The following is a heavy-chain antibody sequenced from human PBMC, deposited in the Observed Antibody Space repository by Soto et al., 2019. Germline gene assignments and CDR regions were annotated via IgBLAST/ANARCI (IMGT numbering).Heavy chain of an antibody. Sequence: RASVKVSCKASGYTLTSYAMHWVRQAPGHRLEWMGWINAGNGNTKYSQKFQGRITIARDTSATTAYMELSSLRSEDTAVYYCARDHSYYGMDVWGRGTMVTVSS. CDR1: GYTLTSYA. J-gene: IGHJ6*02. CDR2: INAGNGNT. V-gene: IGHV1-3*01. CDR3: ARDHSYYGMDV.